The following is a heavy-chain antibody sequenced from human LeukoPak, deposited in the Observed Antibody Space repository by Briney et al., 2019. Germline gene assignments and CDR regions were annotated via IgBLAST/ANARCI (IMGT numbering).Heavy chain of an antibody. CDR1: GGSISSHY. V-gene: IGHV4-4*07. Sequence: SETLSLTCTVSGGSISSHYWSWIRQPAGKGLEWIGRIYTSGSTNYNPSLKSRVTMSVDTSKNQFSLKLSSVTAADTAVYYCARGGQDYYDSSGYYDPGDYWGQGTLVTVSS. D-gene: IGHD3-22*01. J-gene: IGHJ4*02. CDR3: ARGGQDYYDSSGYYDPGDY. CDR2: IYTSGST.